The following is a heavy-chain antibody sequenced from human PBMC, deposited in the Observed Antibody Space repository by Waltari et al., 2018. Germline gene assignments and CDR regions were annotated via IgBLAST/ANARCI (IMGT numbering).Heavy chain of an antibody. Sequence: QVQLVQSGAEVKKPGASVKVSCKVSGYTLTELSMHWVRQAPGKGLEWMGGFDPEDGETIYAQKFQGRVTMTEDTSTDTAYMELSSLRSEDTAVYYCATSILGRLIAAAASYYFDYWGQGTLVTVSS. CDR1: GYTLTELS. CDR3: ATSILGRLIAAAASYYFDY. D-gene: IGHD6-13*01. J-gene: IGHJ4*02. V-gene: IGHV1-24*01. CDR2: FDPEDGET.